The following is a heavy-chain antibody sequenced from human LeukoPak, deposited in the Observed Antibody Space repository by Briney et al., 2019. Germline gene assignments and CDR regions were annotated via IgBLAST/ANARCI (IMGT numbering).Heavy chain of an antibody. D-gene: IGHD3-10*01. CDR1: GYTLTSYD. CDR3: ARSRFGELVGMDV. Sequence: ASVKVSCKASGYTLTSYDINWVRQATGQGLEWMGWINPNSGGTNYAQKFQGRVTMTRDTSISTAYMELSRLRSDDTAVYYCARSRFGELVGMDVWGQGTTVTVSS. J-gene: IGHJ6*02. V-gene: IGHV1-2*02. CDR2: INPNSGGT.